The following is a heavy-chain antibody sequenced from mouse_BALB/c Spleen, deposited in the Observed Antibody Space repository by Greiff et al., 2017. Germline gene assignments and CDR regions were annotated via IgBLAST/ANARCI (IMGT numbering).Heavy chain of an antibody. CDR2: IYPGDGDT. CDR3: ARRYYGSRSDWYFDV. J-gene: IGHJ1*01. CDR1: GYTFTSYW. V-gene: IGHV1-87*01. D-gene: IGHD1-1*01. Sequence: VQLQQSGAELARPGASVKLSCKASGYTFTSYWMQWVNQRPGQGLEWIGAIYPGDGDTRYTQKFKGKATLTADKSSSTAYMQLSSLASEDSAVYYCARRYYGSRSDWYFDVWGAGTTVTVSS.